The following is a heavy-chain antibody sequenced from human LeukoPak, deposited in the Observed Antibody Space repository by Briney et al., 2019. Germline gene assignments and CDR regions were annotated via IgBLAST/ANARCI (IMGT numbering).Heavy chain of an antibody. J-gene: IGHJ4*02. CDR1: GFTFSSYA. CDR2: ISGSGGST. D-gene: IGHD3-22*01. Sequence: GESLRLSCAASGFTFSSYAMSWVRQAPGKGLEWVSAISGSGGSTYYADSVKGRFTISRDNSKNTLYLQMNSLRAEDTAVYYCAKGSDSSGYYYVLCFDYWGQGTLVTVSS. CDR3: AKGSDSSGYYYVLCFDY. V-gene: IGHV3-23*01.